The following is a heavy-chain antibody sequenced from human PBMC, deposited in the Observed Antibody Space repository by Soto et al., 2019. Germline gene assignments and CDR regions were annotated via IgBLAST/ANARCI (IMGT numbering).Heavy chain of an antibody. V-gene: IGHV1-69*11. J-gene: IGHJ5*02. CDR2: INPILGTA. CDR1: GGTFSSYA. Sequence: QVQLVQSGAGVEKPGSSVEVSCKASGGTFSSYAISWVRQAPGKGLEGMGGINPILGTANFAQKFQGRVKITADESTSTDYMELSSLRSEDTAVYYCARDRGPSSGYYPYWFDPWGQGTLVTVSS. D-gene: IGHD3-22*01. CDR3: ARDRGPSSGYYPYWFDP.